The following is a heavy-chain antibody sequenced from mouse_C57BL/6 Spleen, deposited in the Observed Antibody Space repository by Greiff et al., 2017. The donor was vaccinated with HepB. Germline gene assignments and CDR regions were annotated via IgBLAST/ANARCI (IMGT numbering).Heavy chain of an antibody. CDR3: ARHDWGGFAY. CDR2: ISGGGGNT. CDR1: GFTFSSYT. D-gene: IGHD4-1*01. J-gene: IGHJ3*01. V-gene: IGHV5-9*01. Sequence: EVKVEESGGGLVKPGGSLKLSCAASGFTFSSYTMSWVRQTPEKRLEWVATISGGGGNTYYPDSVKGRFTISRDNAKNTLYLQMSSLRSEDTALYYCARHDWGGFAYWGQGTLVTVSA.